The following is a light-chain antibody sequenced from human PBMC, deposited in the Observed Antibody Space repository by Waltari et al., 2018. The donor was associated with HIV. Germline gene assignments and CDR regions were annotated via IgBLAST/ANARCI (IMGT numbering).Light chain of an antibody. CDR1: QGISAA. CDR3: QQFNSYPLT. V-gene: IGKV1-13*02. CDR2: DVS. J-gene: IGKJ5*01. Sequence: AIQLTQSPSSLAASVGDKAIITCRTSQGISAALAWYRQKPGKTPELLIYDVSTLQSGVPSKFSGSGSGTDFTLTINSLQPEDSATYYCQQFNSYPLTFGQGTRLEIK.